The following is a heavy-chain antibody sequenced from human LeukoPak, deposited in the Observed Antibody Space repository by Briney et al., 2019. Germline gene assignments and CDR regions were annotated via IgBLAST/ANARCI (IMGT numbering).Heavy chain of an antibody. Sequence: PGGSLRLSCAASGFTFSSYAMHWVRQAPGKGLEWVAVISYDGSNKYYADSVKGRFTISRDNSKNTLYLQMNSLRAEDTAVYYCAKDGGRPYSNWFDPWGQGTLVTVSS. D-gene: IGHD4-11*01. V-gene: IGHV3-30*04. CDR3: AKDGGRPYSNWFDP. J-gene: IGHJ5*02. CDR1: GFTFSSYA. CDR2: ISYDGSNK.